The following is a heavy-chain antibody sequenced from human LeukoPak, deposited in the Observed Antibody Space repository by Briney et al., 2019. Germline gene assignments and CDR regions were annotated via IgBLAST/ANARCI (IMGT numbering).Heavy chain of an antibody. CDR3: AKTVWSRLAAGLDS. CDR2: IYDRGST. Sequence: PSETLSLTCSVSGGTISGSSYYWGWIRPPPGKGLEWIGNIYDRGSTYYNPSLKSRVIMSINTNNNQFSLMINPVTATDTAVYYCAKTVWSRLAAGLDSWGQGTLVTVSS. J-gene: IGHJ4*02. V-gene: IGHV4-39*01. D-gene: IGHD2-21*02. CDR1: GGTISGSSYY.